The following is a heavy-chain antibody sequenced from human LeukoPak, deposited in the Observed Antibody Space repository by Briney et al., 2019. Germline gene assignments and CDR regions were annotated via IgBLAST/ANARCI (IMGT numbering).Heavy chain of an antibody. CDR2: ISGSGDST. Sequence: GGSLRLSYAASGFTFSTYAVIWVRQAPGKGLEWVSTISGSGDSTYYADSVKGRFTIYRDNSKDTLYLQMSSVRVDDTAVYYCARDRGRYYDSRGFYWGYYFDSWGQGILVTVST. J-gene: IGHJ4*02. D-gene: IGHD3-22*01. CDR1: GFTFSTYA. CDR3: ARDRGRYYDSRGFYWGYYFDS. V-gene: IGHV3-23*01.